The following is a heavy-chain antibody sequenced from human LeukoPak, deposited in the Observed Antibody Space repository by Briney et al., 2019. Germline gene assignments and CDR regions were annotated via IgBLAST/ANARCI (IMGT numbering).Heavy chain of an antibody. CDR3: TTGGMSVDY. CDR2: IKSKTDGGTT. Sequence: CGSLRFSCPASGFTFNTYAMSWVRHAPGHVLEWVGRIKSKTDGGTTDYAAPVKGRFTMSRDDSKNTMYLQMNSLKTEDTAVYYCTTGGMSVDYWGQGTLVTVSS. V-gene: IGHV3-15*01. J-gene: IGHJ4*02. CDR1: GFTFNTYA. D-gene: IGHD3-10*01.